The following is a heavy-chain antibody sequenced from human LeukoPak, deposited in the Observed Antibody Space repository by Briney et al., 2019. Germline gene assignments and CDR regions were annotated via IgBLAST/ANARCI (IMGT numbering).Heavy chain of an antibody. V-gene: IGHV3-7*01. CDR1: GFTFSSYW. J-gene: IGHJ4*02. Sequence: GGSLRLSCAASGFTFSSYWMSWVRQASGKGLEWVANIKQDGSEKYYVESVKGRFTISRDNAKNSLYLQMSSLRAEDTAVYYCATSRTFDYWGQGTLVTVSS. CDR2: IKQDGSEK. D-gene: IGHD2-2*01. CDR3: ATSRTFDY.